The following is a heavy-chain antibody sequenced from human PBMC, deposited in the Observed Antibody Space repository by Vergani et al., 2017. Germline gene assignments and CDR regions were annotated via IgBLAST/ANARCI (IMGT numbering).Heavy chain of an antibody. J-gene: IGHJ6*02. D-gene: IGHD4-17*01. CDR2: INPNSGGT. CDR1: GYTFTGYY. CDR3: ARVRPRDHDYGVLWLGTPYGMDV. Sequence: QVQLVQSGAEVKKPGASVKVSCKASGYTFTGYYMHWVRQAPGQGLEWMGWINPNSGGTNYAQKFQGRVTMTRDTSISTAYMELSRLRSDDTAVYYCARVRPRDHDYGVLWLGTPYGMDVWCQGTTVTVSS. V-gene: IGHV1-2*02.